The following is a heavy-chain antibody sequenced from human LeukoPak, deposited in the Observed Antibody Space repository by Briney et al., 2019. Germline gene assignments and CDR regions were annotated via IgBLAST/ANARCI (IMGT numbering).Heavy chain of an antibody. CDR2: IYYSGST. CDR3: ARQIYSSQPSDC. Sequence: SETLSLTCTVSGGSITSSYYWGWIRQPPGKGLEWIGSIYYSGSTYYNPSLKSRVTISVDTSKNQFSLKLSSVTAADTAMYYCARQIYSSQPSDCWGQGTLVTVSS. V-gene: IGHV4-39*07. J-gene: IGHJ4*02. D-gene: IGHD6-13*01. CDR1: GGSITSSYY.